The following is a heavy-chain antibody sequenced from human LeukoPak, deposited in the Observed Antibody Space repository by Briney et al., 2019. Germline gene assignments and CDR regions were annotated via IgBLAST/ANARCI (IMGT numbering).Heavy chain of an antibody. CDR2: ISAYNGNT. Sequence: GESLKISCKGSGYSFTSYWIGWVRQAPGQGLEWMGWISAYNGNTNYAQKLQGRVTMTTDTSTSTAYMELRSLRSDDTAVYYCARVGQWLEPQGAFDIWGQGTMVTVSS. CDR3: ARVGQWLEPQGAFDI. J-gene: IGHJ3*02. CDR1: GYSFTSYW. V-gene: IGHV1-18*04. D-gene: IGHD6-19*01.